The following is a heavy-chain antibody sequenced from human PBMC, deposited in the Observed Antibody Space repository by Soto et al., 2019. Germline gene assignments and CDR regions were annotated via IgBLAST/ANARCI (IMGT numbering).Heavy chain of an antibody. CDR3: ARGRVFWSGYHHYYMDV. V-gene: IGHV1-8*01. CDR1: GYTFTSYD. Sequence: GASVKVSCKASGYTFTSYDINWVRQATGQGLEWMGWMNPNSGNTGYAQKFQGRVTMTRNTSISTAYMELSSLRSEDTAVYYCARGRVFWSGYHHYYMDVWGKGTTVTV. CDR2: MNPNSGNT. J-gene: IGHJ6*03. D-gene: IGHD3-3*01.